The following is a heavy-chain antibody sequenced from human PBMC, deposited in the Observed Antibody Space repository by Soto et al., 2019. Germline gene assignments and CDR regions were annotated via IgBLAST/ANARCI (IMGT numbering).Heavy chain of an antibody. J-gene: IGHJ6*04. CDR3: AREINYYDSSGYYYVKEYGMDV. CDR1: GGSISSGDYY. CDR2: IYYSGST. Sequence: PSETLSLTCTVSGGSISSGDYYWSWIRQPPGKGLEWIGYIYYSGSTYYNPSLKSRVTISVDTSKNQFSLKLSSVTAADTAVYYCAREINYYDSSGYYYVKEYGMDVWGKGPTVPVSS. V-gene: IGHV4-30-4*01. D-gene: IGHD3-22*01.